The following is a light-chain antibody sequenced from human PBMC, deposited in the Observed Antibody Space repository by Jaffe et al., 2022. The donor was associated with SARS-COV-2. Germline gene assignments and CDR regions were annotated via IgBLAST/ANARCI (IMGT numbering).Light chain of an antibody. Sequence: EIVMTQSPATLSVSPGERATLSCRASQSVSDYLAWYQQKPGQAPRLLIYGASTRATGIPARFSGSGSGTDFTLTISSLQSEDFAVYSCQQYYNWPRTFGQGTKVEIK. J-gene: IGKJ1*01. V-gene: IGKV3-15*01. CDR2: GAS. CDR1: QSVSDY. CDR3: QQYYNWPRT.